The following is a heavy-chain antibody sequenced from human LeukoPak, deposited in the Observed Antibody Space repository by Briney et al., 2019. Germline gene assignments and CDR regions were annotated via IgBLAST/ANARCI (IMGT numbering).Heavy chain of an antibody. Sequence: SETLSLTCGVYGGSVSGYYWSWIRQPPGKGLEWMGEINHSGSSNYNPSLKSQVTISVDTSKNQFFLKWRSVTAADTAVYYCARGGRSEYFGSGSHDYWGQGTLVTVSS. V-gene: IGHV4-34*01. J-gene: IGHJ4*02. CDR1: GGSVSGYY. CDR3: ARGGRSEYFGSGSHDY. CDR2: INHSGSS. D-gene: IGHD3-10*01.